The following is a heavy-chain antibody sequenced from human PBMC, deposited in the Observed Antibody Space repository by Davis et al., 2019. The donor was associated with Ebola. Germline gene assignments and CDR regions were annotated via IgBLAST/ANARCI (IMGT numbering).Heavy chain of an antibody. V-gene: IGHV3-30*03. CDR2: ISYDGSNK. Sequence: GESLKISCAASGFTFSTYSMSWVRQAPGKGLEWVAVISYDGSNKYYADSVKGRFTISRDNSKNTLYLQMNSLRAEDTAVYYCARDQSGYYDSSGYYGYWGQGTLVTVSS. D-gene: IGHD3-22*01. CDR3: ARDQSGYYDSSGYYGY. CDR1: GFTFSTYS. J-gene: IGHJ4*02.